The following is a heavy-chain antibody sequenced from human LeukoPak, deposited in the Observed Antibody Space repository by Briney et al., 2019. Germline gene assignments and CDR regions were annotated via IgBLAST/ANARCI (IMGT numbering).Heavy chain of an antibody. J-gene: IGHJ4*02. Sequence: SETLSLTCTVSGGSITNYYCTWIRQPPGKGLEWIGFFYDSGSTSYNPSLKSRVTISVDTSKNQFPLNLSSVTAADTAVYYCARANYGGNSEYWGQGTLVTVSS. CDR1: GGSITNYY. CDR3: ARANYGGNSEY. D-gene: IGHD4-23*01. V-gene: IGHV4-59*01. CDR2: FYDSGST.